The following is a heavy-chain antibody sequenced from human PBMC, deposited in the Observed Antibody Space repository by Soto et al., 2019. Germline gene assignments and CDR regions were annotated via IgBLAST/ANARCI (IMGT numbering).Heavy chain of an antibody. V-gene: IGHV4-34*01. J-gene: IGHJ4*02. CDR2: INHSGST. CDR3: ARGRGGIAAAGPFDY. CDR1: GGSFSGYY. D-gene: IGHD6-13*01. Sequence: SETLSLTCAVYGGSFSGYYWSWIRQPPGKGLEWIGEINHSGSTNYNPSLKSRVTISVDTSKNQFSLKLSSVTAADTAVYYCARGRGGIAAAGPFDYWGQGTLVTVSS.